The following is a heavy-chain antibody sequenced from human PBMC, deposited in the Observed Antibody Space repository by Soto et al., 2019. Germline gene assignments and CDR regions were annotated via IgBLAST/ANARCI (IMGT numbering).Heavy chain of an antibody. CDR1: GVTFSSYA. CDR2: IIPIFGTA. CDR3: ARGYNWNYFPFDY. D-gene: IGHD1-7*01. V-gene: IGHV1-69*06. J-gene: IGHJ4*02. Sequence: SVKVSCKASGVTFSSYAISWVRQAPGQGLEWMGGIIPIFGTANYAQKFQGRVTITADKSTSTAYMELSSLRSEDTAVYYCARGYNWNYFPFDYWGQGTLVTVSS.